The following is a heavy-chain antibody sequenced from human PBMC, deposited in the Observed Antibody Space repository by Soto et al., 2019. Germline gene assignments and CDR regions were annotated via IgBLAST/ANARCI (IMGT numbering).Heavy chain of an antibody. J-gene: IGHJ6*02. D-gene: IGHD3-16*01. CDR2: INHSGST. CDR1: GGSFSGYY. V-gene: IGHV4-34*01. Sequence: SETLSLTCAVYGGSFSGYYWSWIRQPPGKGLEWIGEINHSGSTNYNPSLKSRVTISVDTSKNQFSLKLSPVTAADTAVYYCARGMIYYYYGMDVWGQGTTVTVSS. CDR3: ARGMIYYYYGMDV.